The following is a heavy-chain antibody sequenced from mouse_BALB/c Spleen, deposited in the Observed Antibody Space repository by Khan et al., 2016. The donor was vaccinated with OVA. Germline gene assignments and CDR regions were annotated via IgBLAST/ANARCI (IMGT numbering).Heavy chain of an antibody. Sequence: QVQLQQSGPGLVAPSQSLSITCTISGFSLTNYGIHWVSQPPGKGLEWLVVIWSDGSTTYNSALKSRLTISKDNTKSQVFLKMNSLQTDYTAVYCLARQPYYHYNIMDYWGQGSSVTVSS. CDR1: GFSLTNYG. J-gene: IGHJ4*01. CDR3: ARQPYYHYNIMDY. CDR2: IWSDGST. V-gene: IGHV2-6-1*01. D-gene: IGHD2-10*01.